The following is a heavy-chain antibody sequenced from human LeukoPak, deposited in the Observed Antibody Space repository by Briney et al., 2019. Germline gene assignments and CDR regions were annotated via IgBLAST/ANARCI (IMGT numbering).Heavy chain of an antibody. CDR3: ARDCSSTSCYGAFDY. CDR2: INHSGST. V-gene: IGHV4-34*01. D-gene: IGHD2-2*01. Sequence: SETLSLTCAVYGGSFSGYYWSWIRQPPGKGLEWIGEINHSGSTNYNPSLKRRVTISVDTSKNQFSLKLSSVTAADTAVYYCARDCSSTSCYGAFDYWGQGTLVTVSS. CDR1: GGSFSGYY. J-gene: IGHJ4*02.